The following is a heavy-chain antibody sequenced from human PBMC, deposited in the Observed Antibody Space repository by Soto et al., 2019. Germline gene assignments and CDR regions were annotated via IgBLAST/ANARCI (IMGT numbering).Heavy chain of an antibody. J-gene: IGHJ2*01. D-gene: IGHD2-15*01. CDR2: ISASTRNT. CDR3: VRGYCSVGSCYACWHFDL. CDR1: GYTFSDYA. V-gene: IGHV1-18*01. Sequence: QVPLVQSGGEVKKPGASVKVSCQASGYTFSDYAISWVRQAPGQGLEWMGWISASTRNTDQAQNFQGRVIMTLDTPTNTAYMELRSLRSDDTAVYYCVRGYCSVGSCYACWHFDLWGRGTLVTVSS.